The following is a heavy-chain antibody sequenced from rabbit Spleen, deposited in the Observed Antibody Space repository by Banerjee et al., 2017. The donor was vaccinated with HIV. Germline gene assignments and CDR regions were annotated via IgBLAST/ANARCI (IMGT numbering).Heavy chain of an antibody. V-gene: IGHV1S40*01. CDR2: IYSGSSGFT. CDR1: GFSFSSRYY. Sequence: QSLEESGGDLVKPGASLTLTCTASGFSFSSRYYMCWVRQAPGKGLEWIACIYSGSSGFTYFATWAKGRFTCSKTSSTTVTLQMTRLTAADTATYFCARDTSSSFSSYGMDLWGQGTLVTVS. J-gene: IGHJ6*01. D-gene: IGHD1-1*01. CDR3: ARDTSSSFSSYGMDL.